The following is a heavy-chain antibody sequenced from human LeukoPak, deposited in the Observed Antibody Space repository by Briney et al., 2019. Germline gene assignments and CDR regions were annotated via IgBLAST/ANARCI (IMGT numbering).Heavy chain of an antibody. Sequence: GGSLRLSCSASGFTFSSYAMSWVPQAPGRGLWWVSAISGSGGSTYYADSVKGRFTISRDNSKNTLYLQMNSLRAEDTAVYYCAKDFTVVTPDSWGQGTLVTVSS. CDR1: GFTFSSYA. D-gene: IGHD4-23*01. CDR3: AKDFTVVTPDS. V-gene: IGHV3-23*01. CDR2: ISGSGGST. J-gene: IGHJ4*02.